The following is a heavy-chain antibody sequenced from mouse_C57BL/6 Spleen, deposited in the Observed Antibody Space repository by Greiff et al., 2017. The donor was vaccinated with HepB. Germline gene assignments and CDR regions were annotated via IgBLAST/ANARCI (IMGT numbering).Heavy chain of an antibody. CDR1: GYSITSGYY. V-gene: IGHV3-6*01. CDR3: ARESYYGSSYPFYAMDY. Sequence: EVQLQESGPGLVKPSQSLSLTCSVTGYSITSGYYWNWIRQFPGNKLEWMGYISYDGSNNYNPSLKNRISITRDTSKNQFFLKLNSVTTEDTATYYCARESYYGSSYPFYAMDYWGQGTSVTVSS. D-gene: IGHD1-1*01. J-gene: IGHJ4*01. CDR2: ISYDGSN.